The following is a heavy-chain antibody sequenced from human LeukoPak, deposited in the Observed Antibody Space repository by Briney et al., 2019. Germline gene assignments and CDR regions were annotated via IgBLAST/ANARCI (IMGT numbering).Heavy chain of an antibody. V-gene: IGHV3-9*01. D-gene: IGHD2-2*01. Sequence: GRSLRLSCAASGFTFDGYAMHWVRQVPGKGLEWVSGISWNSGSIDYTDSVKGRFTISRDNAKNSLYLQMNSLRAEDTAFYYCAKDKSRYSSAKADYWGQGTLVTVSS. CDR1: GFTFDGYA. CDR2: ISWNSGSI. CDR3: AKDKSRYSSAKADY. J-gene: IGHJ4*02.